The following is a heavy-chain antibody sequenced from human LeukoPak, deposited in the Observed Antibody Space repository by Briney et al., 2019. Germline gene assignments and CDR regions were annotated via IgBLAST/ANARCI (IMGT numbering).Heavy chain of an antibody. D-gene: IGHD5-18*01. Sequence: PSETLSLTCAVYGGSFSGYYWSWIRQPPGKGLEWIGEINHSGSTNYNPSLKSRVTISVDTSKNQFSLKLSSVTAADTAVYYCARARGGYSYGQGLDYWGQGTLVTVSS. CDR1: GGSFSGYY. CDR3: ARARGGYSYGQGLDY. CDR2: INHSGST. J-gene: IGHJ4*02. V-gene: IGHV4-34*01.